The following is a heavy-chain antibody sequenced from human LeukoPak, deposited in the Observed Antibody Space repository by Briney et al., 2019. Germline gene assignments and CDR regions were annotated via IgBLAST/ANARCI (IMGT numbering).Heavy chain of an antibody. V-gene: IGHV3-48*01. Sequence: GGSLRLSCAASGFTFDDYAMHWVRQAPGKGLEWVSYISSSSSTIYYADSVKGRFTISRDNAKNSLYLQMNSLRAEDTAVYYCARGAYYGTLSHFDYWGQGTLVTVSS. CDR1: GFTFDDYA. J-gene: IGHJ4*02. CDR3: ARGAYYGTLSHFDY. D-gene: IGHD3-10*01. CDR2: ISSSSSTI.